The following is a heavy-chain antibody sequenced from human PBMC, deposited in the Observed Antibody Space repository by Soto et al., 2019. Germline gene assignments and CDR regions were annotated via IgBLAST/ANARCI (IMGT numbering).Heavy chain of an antibody. CDR2: ISYDGSNE. J-gene: IGHJ1*01. V-gene: IGHV3-30*18. D-gene: IGHD6-19*01. CDR3: AKVVAVPGTYFQL. CDR1: GFTFSSYG. Sequence: QVQLVESGGGVVQPGRSLRLSCAASGFTFSSYGMHWVRQAPGKGLEWVAVISYDGSNEYYGDSVKGRFTISRDNSKNTLYLQMNGLGAEDTAMYYCAKVVAVPGTYFQLLGQGTLVTVSS.